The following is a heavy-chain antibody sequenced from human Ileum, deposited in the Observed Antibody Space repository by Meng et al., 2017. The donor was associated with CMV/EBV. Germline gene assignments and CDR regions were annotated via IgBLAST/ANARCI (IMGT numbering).Heavy chain of an antibody. V-gene: IGHV1-8*01. CDR3: ARGLRIVGTALAF. D-gene: IGHD1-7*01. Sequence: KASGYAFTSYGINWVRQATGQGLEWMGVMNPIRGNNVYAQKFQGRVTMTRNTSISTAYMELSSLTSEDTAVYYCARGLRIVGTALAFWGQGSLVTVSS. J-gene: IGHJ4*02. CDR1: GYAFTSYG. CDR2: MNPIRGNN.